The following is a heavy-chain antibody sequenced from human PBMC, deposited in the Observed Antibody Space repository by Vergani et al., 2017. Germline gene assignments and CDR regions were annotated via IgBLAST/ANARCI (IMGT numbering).Heavy chain of an antibody. CDR1: VFTFSSYA. J-gene: IGHJ6*03. D-gene: IGHD2-2*01. CDR3: ARAPLGVVYYYYYYMDV. V-gene: IGHV3-30-3*01. Sequence: QVQLVESGGGVVQPGRSLRLSCAASVFTFSSYAMHWVRQAPGKGLEWVAVISYDGSNKYYADSVKGRFTISRDNSKNTLYLQMNSLRAEDTAVYYCARAPLGVVYYYYYYMDVWGKGTTVTVSS. CDR2: ISYDGSNK.